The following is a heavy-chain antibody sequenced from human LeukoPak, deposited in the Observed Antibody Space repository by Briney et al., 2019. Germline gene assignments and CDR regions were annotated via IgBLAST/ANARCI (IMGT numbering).Heavy chain of an antibody. CDR2: IKQDGSEK. Sequence: GGSLRLSCAASGFTFSSYWMIWVRQAPGKGLEWVANIKQDGSEKYYVDSVKGRFTISRDNAKNSLYLQMNSLRAEDTAVYYCARDRSPGNFDYWGQGTLITVSS. J-gene: IGHJ4*02. CDR1: GFTFSSYW. D-gene: IGHD3-10*01. V-gene: IGHV3-7*01. CDR3: ARDRSPGNFDY.